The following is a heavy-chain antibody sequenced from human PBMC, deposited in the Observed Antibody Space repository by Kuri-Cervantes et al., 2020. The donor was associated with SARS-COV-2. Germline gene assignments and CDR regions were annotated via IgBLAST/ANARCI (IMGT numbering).Heavy chain of an antibody. CDR1: GGSISNYY. Sequence: SETLSLSCTVSGGSISNYYWSWIRQPPGKGLEWIGYIYYSGSTNYKPSLNSRVTISVNTSKKKFSLKLSSVSAADTAMYYCARTGRDYYFDYCGQGTLVTVSS. J-gene: IGHJ4*02. CDR2: IYYSGST. V-gene: IGHV4-59*08. D-gene: IGHD3-10*01. CDR3: ARTGRDYYFDY.